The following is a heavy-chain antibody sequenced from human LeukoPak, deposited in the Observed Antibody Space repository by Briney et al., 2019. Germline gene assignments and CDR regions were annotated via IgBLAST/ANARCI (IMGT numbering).Heavy chain of an antibody. V-gene: IGHV1-46*01. D-gene: IGHD3-10*01. Sequence: ASVKVSCKASGYTFTSYYMHWVRQAPGQGLEWMGIINPSGGSTSYAQKFQGRVTMTRDTPTSTVYMELSSLRSEDTAVYYCARSYYYGSGANKGFDYWGQGTLVTVSS. CDR2: INPSGGST. CDR3: ARSYYYGSGANKGFDY. J-gene: IGHJ4*02. CDR1: GYTFTSYY.